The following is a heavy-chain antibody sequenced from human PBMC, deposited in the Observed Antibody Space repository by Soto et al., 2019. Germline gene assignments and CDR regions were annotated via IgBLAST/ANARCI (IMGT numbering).Heavy chain of an antibody. Sequence: EVQLVESGGGLVKPGGSLRLSCAASGFTFSSYSMNWVRQAPGKGLEWVSSISSSSSYIYYADSVKGRFTISRDNAKNSLYLQMNSLSAEDTAVYYCARTYDFWSGYPDYWGQGTLVTVSS. CDR1: GFTFSSYS. CDR2: ISSSSSYI. D-gene: IGHD3-3*01. J-gene: IGHJ4*02. V-gene: IGHV3-21*01. CDR3: ARTYDFWSGYPDY.